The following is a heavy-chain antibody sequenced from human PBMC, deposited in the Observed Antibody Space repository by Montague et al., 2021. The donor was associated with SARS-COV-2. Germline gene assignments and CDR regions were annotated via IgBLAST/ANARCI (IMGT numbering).Heavy chain of an antibody. CDR2: IYHSGST. D-gene: IGHD1-26*01. V-gene: IGHV4-39*01. J-gene: IGHJ3*02. CDR1: GGSISSSSYY. CDR3: ARVKWELSVGNVFDI. Sequence: SETLSLTCTVSGGSISSSSYYWAWIRQPPGKGLEWIGSIYHSGSTFYNPSLKGRVSMSVGTSKNQFSLKLSPVTAADTAMYYCARVKWELSVGNVFDIWGQGTMVTVSS.